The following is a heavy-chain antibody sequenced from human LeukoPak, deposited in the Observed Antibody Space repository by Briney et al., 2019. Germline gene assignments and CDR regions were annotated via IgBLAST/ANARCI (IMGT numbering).Heavy chain of an antibody. Sequence: SETLSLTCAVSGGSISSGGYSWSWIRQPPGKCLEWIGYIYHSGSTYYNPSLKSRVTISVDRSKNQFSLKLSSVTAADTAVYYCARDVSRVTAHPLGAFDIWGQGTMVTVSS. D-gene: IGHD2-21*02. J-gene: IGHJ3*02. CDR2: IYHSGST. CDR1: GGSISSGGYS. V-gene: IGHV4-30-2*01. CDR3: ARDVSRVTAHPLGAFDI.